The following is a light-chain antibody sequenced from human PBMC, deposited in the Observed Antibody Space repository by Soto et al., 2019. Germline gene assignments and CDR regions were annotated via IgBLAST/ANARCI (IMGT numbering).Light chain of an antibody. CDR3: QQYGDSPRT. J-gene: IGKJ1*01. Sequence: EIVLTQSPGTLSLSPGERATLSCRASQSVSRNYLAWYQQRPGQAHRLLIYDAFNRATGIPDRFSGRGSGTDFTLTISRLEPEDFAVYYCQQYGDSPRTFGQGTKVEIK. CDR2: DAF. V-gene: IGKV3-20*01. CDR1: QSVSRNY.